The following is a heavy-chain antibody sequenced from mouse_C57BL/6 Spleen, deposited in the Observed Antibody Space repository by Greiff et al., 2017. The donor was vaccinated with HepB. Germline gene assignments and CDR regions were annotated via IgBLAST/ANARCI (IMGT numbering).Heavy chain of an antibody. D-gene: IGHD2-4*01. J-gene: IGHJ3*01. Sequence: VQLVESGAELVRPGASVKLSCKASGYTFTDYYINWVKQRPGQGLEWIARIYPGSGNTYYNEKFKGKATLTAEKSSSTAYMQLSSLTSEDSAVYFCAREDYDYPFAYWGQGTLVTVSA. V-gene: IGHV1-76*01. CDR1: GYTFTDYY. CDR2: IYPGSGNT. CDR3: AREDYDYPFAY.